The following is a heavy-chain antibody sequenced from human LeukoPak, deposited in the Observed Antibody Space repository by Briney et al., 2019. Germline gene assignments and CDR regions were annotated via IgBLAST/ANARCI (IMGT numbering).Heavy chain of an antibody. V-gene: IGHV3-23*01. D-gene: IGHD3-10*01. CDR2: ISSSGAKT. CDR1: GFTFSSYA. Sequence: GGSLRLSCAASGFTFSSYAMSWVRQAPGKGLEWVSVISSSGAKTYQADSVKGRFTISRDNSKNTLDLQMNSLRAEDTAVYYCARGGSYYAYWGQGTLVTVSS. J-gene: IGHJ4*02. CDR3: ARGGSYYAY.